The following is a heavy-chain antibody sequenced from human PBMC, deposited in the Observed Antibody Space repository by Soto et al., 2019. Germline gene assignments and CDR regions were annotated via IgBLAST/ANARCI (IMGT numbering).Heavy chain of an antibody. D-gene: IGHD3-3*01. CDR1: GYTFTSYG. CDR2: ISAYNGNT. Sequence: ASVKVSCKASGYTFTSYGISWVRQAPGQGLGWMGWISAYNGNTNYAQKLQGRVTMTTDTSTSTAYMELRSLRSDDTAVYYCARVYDFWSGYFEYYGMDVWGQGTTVTVSS. J-gene: IGHJ6*02. CDR3: ARVYDFWSGYFEYYGMDV. V-gene: IGHV1-18*04.